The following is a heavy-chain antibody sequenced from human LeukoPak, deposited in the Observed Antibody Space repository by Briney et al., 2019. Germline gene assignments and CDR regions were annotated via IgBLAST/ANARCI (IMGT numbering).Heavy chain of an antibody. D-gene: IGHD3-22*01. CDR1: GFTFSSYS. V-gene: IGHV3-21*01. Sequence: GGSLRLSCAASGFTFSSYSMNWVRQAPGKGLDWVSSISSSSSYIYYADSVKGRFTISRDNAKNSLYLQMNSLRAEDTAVYYCARGWYYYDSSGSMDYWGQGTLVTVSS. J-gene: IGHJ4*02. CDR3: ARGWYYYDSSGSMDY. CDR2: ISSSSSYI.